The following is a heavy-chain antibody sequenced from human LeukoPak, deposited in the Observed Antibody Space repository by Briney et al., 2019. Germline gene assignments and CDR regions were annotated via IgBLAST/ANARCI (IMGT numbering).Heavy chain of an antibody. Sequence: SETLSLTCTVSGGSISSSSYYWGWIRQPPGKGLEWIGSIYYSGSTYYNPSLKSRVTISVDTSKNQFSLKLSSVTAADTAVYYCARQGYSYGYSFDYWGKGTLVTVSS. D-gene: IGHD5-18*01. CDR2: IYYSGST. J-gene: IGHJ4*02. V-gene: IGHV4-39*01. CDR1: GGSISSSSYY. CDR3: ARQGYSYGYSFDY.